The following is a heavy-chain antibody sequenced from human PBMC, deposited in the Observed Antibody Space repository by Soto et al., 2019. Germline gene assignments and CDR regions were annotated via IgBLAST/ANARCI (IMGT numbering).Heavy chain of an antibody. D-gene: IGHD2-15*01. CDR2: IYHSGST. V-gene: IGHV4-59*01. Sequence: PSETLSLTCTVSSGSIDNYYWTWIRQPPGEGLEWIGYIYHSGSTNYNPSLKSRGTISIDTYKNQFSLKLSSVTAADTAVYYCARAVRTPYYYYGMDVWGQGTTVTVSS. CDR1: SGSIDNYY. J-gene: IGHJ6*02. CDR3: ARAVRTPYYYYGMDV.